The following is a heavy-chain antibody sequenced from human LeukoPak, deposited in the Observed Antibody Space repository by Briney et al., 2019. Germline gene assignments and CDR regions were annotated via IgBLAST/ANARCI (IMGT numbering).Heavy chain of an antibody. CDR3: ARHPPRPYSSSWYYFDN. CDR1: GYSFTSYW. V-gene: IGHV5-51*01. J-gene: IGHJ4*02. Sequence: PGESLKISCKGSGYSFTSYWIGWVRQMPGKGLEWMGIIYPGDSDTGYSPSFQGQVTISADKSISTAYLQWSSLKASDTAMYYCARHPPRPYSSSWYYFDNWGQGTLVTVSS. D-gene: IGHD6-13*01. CDR2: IYPGDSDT.